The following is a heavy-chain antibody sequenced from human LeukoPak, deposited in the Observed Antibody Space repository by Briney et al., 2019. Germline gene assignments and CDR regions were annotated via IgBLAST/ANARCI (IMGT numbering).Heavy chain of an antibody. D-gene: IGHD3-10*01. CDR1: GGSISSYY. Sequence: SETLSLTCTVSGGSISSYYWSWIRQPPGKGLEWIGDIYTSGNTNYNPSLKTRVTMSVNTSKNQFSLKLTSVTAADTAVYYCATYFITGRAFDSWGQGTLVTVSS. CDR2: IYTSGNT. J-gene: IGHJ4*02. CDR3: ATYFITGRAFDS. V-gene: IGHV4-4*07.